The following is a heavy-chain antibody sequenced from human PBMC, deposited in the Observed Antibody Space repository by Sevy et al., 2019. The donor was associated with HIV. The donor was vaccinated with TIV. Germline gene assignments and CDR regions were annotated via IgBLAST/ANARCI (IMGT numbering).Heavy chain of an antibody. V-gene: IGHV4-39*01. J-gene: IGHJ2*01. Sequence: SETLSLTCTVSGGSISTSSYYWGWIRQPPGKGLEWIGSLYSTGSTSYTPSLRSRVIVSADTSKNQFSLKLDSVSAADTAFYYCAAPRARCWSGGDGGYFHVWGRGPLVTVSS. CDR1: GGSISTSSYY. CDR2: LYSTGST. D-gene: IGHD3-10*01. CDR3: AAPRARCWSGGDGGYFHV.